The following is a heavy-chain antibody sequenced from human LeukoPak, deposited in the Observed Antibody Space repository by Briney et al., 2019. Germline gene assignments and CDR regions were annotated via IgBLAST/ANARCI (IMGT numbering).Heavy chain of an antibody. CDR2: IYYTGTT. CDR3: AKAQAPPGKVGLGQYYMDV. V-gene: IGHV4-59*11. CDR1: GASISSHF. J-gene: IGHJ6*03. Sequence: SETLSLTCTVSGASISSHFWTWVRQPPGKGLELIGYIYYTGTTKYNPSLKSRDTMSVDTSKNQFSLKLSSVSAADTADYYCAKAQAPPGKVGLGQYYMDVWGKGTTVTVSS. D-gene: IGHD6-13*01.